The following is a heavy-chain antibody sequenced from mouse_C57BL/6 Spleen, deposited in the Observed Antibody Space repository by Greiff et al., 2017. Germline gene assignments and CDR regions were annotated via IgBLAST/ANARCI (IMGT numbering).Heavy chain of an antibody. J-gene: IGHJ4*01. Sequence: VKLQQSGAELVRPGASVTLSCKASGYTFTDYEMHWVKQTPVHGLEWIGAIDPETGGTAYNQKFKGKAILTADKSSSTAYMELRSLTSEDSAVYYCTPYDGERDYWGQGTSVTVSS. CDR1: GYTFTDYE. D-gene: IGHD2-3*01. CDR3: TPYDGERDY. V-gene: IGHV1-15*01. CDR2: IDPETGGT.